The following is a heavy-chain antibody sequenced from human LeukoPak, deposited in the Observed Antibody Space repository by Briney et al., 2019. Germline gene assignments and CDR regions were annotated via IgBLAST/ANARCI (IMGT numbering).Heavy chain of an antibody. CDR3: AKGSKLVVITRDHYMAV. V-gene: IGHV4-59*01. Sequence: GSLRLSCAASGFTFSSYGMSWIRQPPGKGLEWIGYIYYSGSTNYNPSLKSRVTISVDTSKNQFSLKLSSVTAADTAVYYCAKGSKLVVITRDHYMAVWGKGTTVTISS. J-gene: IGHJ6*03. CDR2: IYYSGST. CDR1: GFTFSSYG. D-gene: IGHD3-22*01.